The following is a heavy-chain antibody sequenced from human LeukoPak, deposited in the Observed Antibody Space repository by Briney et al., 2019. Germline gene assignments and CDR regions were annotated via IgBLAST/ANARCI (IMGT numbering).Heavy chain of an antibody. V-gene: IGHV3-21*05. CDR2: IRHDSSDI. CDR3: TRVGYIDEGIDY. D-gene: IGHD5-24*01. Sequence: PGGSLRLSCAASGFTFNGYSMNWVRQAPGKGLEWISFIRHDSSDIYYADSVKGRFTISRDNAKNSLYLQMNSLRAEDTAIYYCTRVGYIDEGIDYWGQGTLVTVSS. CDR1: GFTFNGYS. J-gene: IGHJ4*02.